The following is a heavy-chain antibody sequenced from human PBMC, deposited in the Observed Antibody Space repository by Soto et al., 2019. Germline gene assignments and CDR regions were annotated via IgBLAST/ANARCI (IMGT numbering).Heavy chain of an antibody. CDR1: GFTFSSYA. Sequence: PGGSLRLSCAASGFTFSSYAMSWVRQAPGKGLEWVSAISGSGGSTYYADSVKGRFTISRDNSKNTLYLQMNSLRAADTAVYYCARHVSYSNYWYYYYYYMDVWGKGTTVTVSS. J-gene: IGHJ6*03. V-gene: IGHV3-23*01. CDR3: ARHVSYSNYWYYYYYYMDV. CDR2: ISGSGGST. D-gene: IGHD4-4*01.